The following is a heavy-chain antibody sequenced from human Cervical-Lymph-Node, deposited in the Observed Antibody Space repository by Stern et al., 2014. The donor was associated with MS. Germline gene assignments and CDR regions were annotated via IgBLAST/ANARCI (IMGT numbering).Heavy chain of an antibody. Sequence: EMQLVVFGGGLIQPWWSLRLSCSAPGFIASKNYMSWVRQAPGKGLEWVSLIYTDGSTYYAGSVKGRFTISTDRSKNKLFLQMNSLRAEDTAMYYCARAIFGVNTAAMAPDAFDSWGQGTMVTVSS. D-gene: IGHD3-3*01. CDR2: IYTDGST. J-gene: IGHJ3*01. V-gene: IGHV3-53*01. CDR1: GFIASKNY. CDR3: ARAIFGVNTAAMAPDAFDS.